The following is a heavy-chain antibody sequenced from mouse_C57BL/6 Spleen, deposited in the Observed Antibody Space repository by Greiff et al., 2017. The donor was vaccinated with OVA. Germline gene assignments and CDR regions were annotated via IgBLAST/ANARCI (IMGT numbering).Heavy chain of an antibody. V-gene: IGHV5-9*01. J-gene: IGHJ4*01. D-gene: IGHD1-1*01. CDR3: ARQGTVDYYAMDY. CDR2: ISGGGGNT. CDR1: GFTFSSYT. Sequence: EVNVVESGGGLVKPGGSLKLSCAASGFTFSSYTMSWVRQTPEKRLEWVATISGGGGNTYYPDSVKGRFTISRDNAKNTLYLQMSSLRSEDTALYYCARQGTVDYYAMDYWGQGTSVTVSS.